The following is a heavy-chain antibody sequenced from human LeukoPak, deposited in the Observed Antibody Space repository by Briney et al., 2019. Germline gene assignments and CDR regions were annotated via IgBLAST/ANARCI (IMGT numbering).Heavy chain of an antibody. CDR2: ISRSGGST. D-gene: IGHD3/OR15-3a*01. J-gene: IGHJ3*01. CDR3: ARKGAGLDAFDL. V-gene: IGHV3-23*01. CDR1: GFTFSNYG. Sequence: GGSLRLSCAASGFTFSNYGMSWVRQAPGKGLEWVSSISRSGGSTHYADSVKGRFVISRDTSKNTLHLQMNSPTAGDTAVYYCARKGAGLDAFDLWGQGTVVTVSS.